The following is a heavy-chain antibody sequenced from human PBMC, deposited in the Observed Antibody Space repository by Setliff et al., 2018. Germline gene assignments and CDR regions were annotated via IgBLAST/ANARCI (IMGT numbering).Heavy chain of an antibody. CDR2: ISGSGGST. V-gene: IGHV3-23*01. D-gene: IGHD2-2*01. CDR1: GFTFSSYA. Sequence: LSLSCAASGFTFSSYAMSWVRQAPGKGLEWVSAISGSGGSTYYADSVKGRFTISRDNAKNTLYLQMNSLRDEDTAVYYCARDRGSDSCRGCDYMDVWGKGTTVTVSS. CDR3: ARDRGSDSCRGCDYMDV. J-gene: IGHJ6*03.